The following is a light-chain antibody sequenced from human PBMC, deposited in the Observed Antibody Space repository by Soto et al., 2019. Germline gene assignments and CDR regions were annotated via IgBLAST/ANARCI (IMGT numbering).Light chain of an antibody. Sequence: ENVLTQSPGTLSLSPGERATLSCRASQSVSNNYLAWYQQKPGQAPRVLIYGASTRVTGVPDRFSGSGSGTDFTLTISRLEPEDFAVYYCQRYGNSPWTFGQGTKVEIK. V-gene: IGKV3-20*01. CDR1: QSVSNNY. CDR2: GAS. CDR3: QRYGNSPWT. J-gene: IGKJ1*01.